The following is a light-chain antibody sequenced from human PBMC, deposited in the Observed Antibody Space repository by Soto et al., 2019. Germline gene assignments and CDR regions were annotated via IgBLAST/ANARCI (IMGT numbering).Light chain of an antibody. Sequence: EIVLTQSPATLSLSPGERATLSCRASQSVSIYLAWYQQKPGQAPRLLIYDASNRATGIPARFIGSGSVTDFTLTISSLEPEDFAVYYCQQRSNWRRLTFGGGTKVDIK. J-gene: IGKJ4*01. CDR2: DAS. CDR3: QQRSNWRRLT. V-gene: IGKV3-11*01. CDR1: QSVSIY.